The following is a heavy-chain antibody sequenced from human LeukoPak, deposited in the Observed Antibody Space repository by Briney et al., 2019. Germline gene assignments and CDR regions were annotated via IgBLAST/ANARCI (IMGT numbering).Heavy chain of an antibody. V-gene: IGHV1-18*01. J-gene: IGHJ4*02. D-gene: IGHD1-26*01. CDR1: GYTFTSYG. CDR2: ISAYNGNT. Sequence: ASVKVSCKASGYTFTSYGISWVRQAPGQGLEWMGWISAYNGNTNYAQKLQGRVTMTTDTSTSTAYMELRSLRSDDTAVYYCARVNLYSGGYYGFADYWGQGTLVTVSS. CDR3: ARVNLYSGGYYGFADY.